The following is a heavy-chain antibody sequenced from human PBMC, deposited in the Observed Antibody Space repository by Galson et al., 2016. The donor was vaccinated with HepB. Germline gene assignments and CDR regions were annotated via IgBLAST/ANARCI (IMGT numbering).Heavy chain of an antibody. J-gene: IGHJ2*01. D-gene: IGHD3-10*01. V-gene: IGHV3-9*01. Sequence: SLRLSCAVSGFAFDDYAMHWVRQAPGKGLEWVSGVTWNSGSTGYAASVKGRFTISRDNAKNTLYLQMNSLRVEDTAIYYCATDWFFTTNHWGRGTVVTVS. CDR1: GFAFDDYA. CDR3: ATDWFFTTNH. CDR2: VTWNSGST.